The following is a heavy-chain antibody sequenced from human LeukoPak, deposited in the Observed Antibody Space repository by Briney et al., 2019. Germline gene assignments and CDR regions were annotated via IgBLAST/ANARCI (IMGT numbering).Heavy chain of an antibody. J-gene: IGHJ4*02. Sequence: QPGGSLRLSCAASGFTFSSYWMSWVRQAPGKGLEWVANIKQDGSEQYYVDSVKGRFTISRDNAKNSLYLQMNSLRAEDTAVYYCARSSGTFWSYYFPLDFWGQGTLVTVSS. V-gene: IGHV3-7*01. D-gene: IGHD3-3*01. CDR1: GFTFSSYW. CDR3: ARSSGTFWSYYFPLDF. CDR2: IKQDGSEQ.